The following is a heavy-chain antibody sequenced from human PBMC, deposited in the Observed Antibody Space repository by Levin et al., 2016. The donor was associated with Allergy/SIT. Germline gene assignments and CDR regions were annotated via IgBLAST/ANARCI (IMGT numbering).Heavy chain of an antibody. D-gene: IGHD6-19*01. V-gene: IGHV3-7*04. CDR2: IKQDGSEK. Sequence: WIRQPPGNGLGWVANIKQDGSEKYYVDSVKGRFTISRDNAKNSLYLQMNSLRAEDTAVYYCARMEWLVPNYGMDVWGQGTTVTVSS. CDR3: ARMEWLVPNYGMDV. J-gene: IGHJ6*02.